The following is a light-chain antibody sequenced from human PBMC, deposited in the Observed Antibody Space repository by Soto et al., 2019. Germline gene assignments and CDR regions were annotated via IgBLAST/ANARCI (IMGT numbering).Light chain of an antibody. CDR3: QVWDSSSDHCA. CDR2: DDS. V-gene: IGLV3-21*02. Sequence: SYELTQPPSLSVAPGQTARITCGGNNIGSKSVNWYQQKPGQAPVLVVFDDSDRPSGIPKRFSGSNSGNTATLTISRVEAGDEADYYCQVWDSSSDHCAFGTGTKVTVL. CDR1: NIGSKS. J-gene: IGLJ1*01.